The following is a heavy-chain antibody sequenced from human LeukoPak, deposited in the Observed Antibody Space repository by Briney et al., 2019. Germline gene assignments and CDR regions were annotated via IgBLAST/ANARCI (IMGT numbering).Heavy chain of an antibody. D-gene: IGHD5-18*01. CDR1: GFTLSSYG. CDR2: ISYDGSNK. Sequence: PGGSLRLSCAASGFTLSSYGMHWVRQAPGKGLEWVAVISYDGSNKYYADSVKGRFTISRDNSKNTLYLQMNSLRAEDTAVYYCAKDIEGYSYGHDAFDIWGQGTRVTVSS. CDR3: AKDIEGYSYGHDAFDI. V-gene: IGHV3-30*18. J-gene: IGHJ3*02.